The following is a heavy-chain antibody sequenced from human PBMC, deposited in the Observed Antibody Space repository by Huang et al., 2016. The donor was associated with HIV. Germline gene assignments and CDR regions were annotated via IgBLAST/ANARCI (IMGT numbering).Heavy chain of an antibody. CDR2: VFYGGNT. CDR3: ARLPFDYVWGTQRQTALDELDV. J-gene: IGHJ3*01. CDR1: GGSVNSGYYY. D-gene: IGHD3-16*01. V-gene: IGHV4-39*01. Sequence: QLQLQESGPGLVRPSETLSLTCSVSGGSVNSGYYYWGWIRQLPGKGLEWIACVFYGGNTCYNPSIKSRVSMSVDTSKKRFSLNLSSVTAADTAVYFCARLPFDYVWGTQRQTALDELDVWGQGTMVTVSS.